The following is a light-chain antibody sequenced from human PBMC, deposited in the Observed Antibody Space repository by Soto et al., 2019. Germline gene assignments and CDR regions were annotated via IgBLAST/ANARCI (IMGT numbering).Light chain of an antibody. J-gene: IGKJ1*01. CDR2: GAS. Sequence: ENVLTHSPGTLSLSPGERATLSCRASQSVSSSRLAWYRQKPCQAPRLLIYGASSRATGIPDRFSGSGSGTDFTLTISRLEPEDFAVYYCQQYGSSLWTFCQGTKVDIK. CDR1: QSVSSSR. CDR3: QQYGSSLWT. V-gene: IGKV3-20*01.